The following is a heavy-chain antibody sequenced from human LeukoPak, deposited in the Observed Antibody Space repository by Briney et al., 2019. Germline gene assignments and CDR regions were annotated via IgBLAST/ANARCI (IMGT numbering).Heavy chain of an antibody. D-gene: IGHD3-10*01. Sequence: PSETLSLTCAVYGGSFSGYHWSWIRQPPGKGLEWIGEINHSGSTNYNPSLKSRVTISVDTSKNQFSLKLSSVTAADTAVYYCARWRGMVRGVIHYYYMDVWGKGTTVTVSS. CDR2: INHSGST. CDR1: GGSFSGYH. CDR3: ARWRGMVRGVIHYYYMDV. V-gene: IGHV4-34*01. J-gene: IGHJ6*03.